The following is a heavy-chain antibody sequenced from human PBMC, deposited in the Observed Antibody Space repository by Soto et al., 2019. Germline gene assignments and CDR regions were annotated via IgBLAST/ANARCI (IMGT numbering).Heavy chain of an antibody. V-gene: IGHV1-69*01. CDR2: IIPIFGTA. CDR1: GGTFSSYA. J-gene: IGHJ3*02. Sequence: QVQLVQSGAEVKKPGSSVKVSCKASGGTFSSYAISWVRQAPGQGLEWMGGIIPIFGTANYAQKFQGRVPITADESTSPAYMDLRSLRSEDTAVYYCASTYCRGGSCPMDAFDIWGQGTMVTVSS. CDR3: ASTYCRGGSCPMDAFDI. D-gene: IGHD2-15*01.